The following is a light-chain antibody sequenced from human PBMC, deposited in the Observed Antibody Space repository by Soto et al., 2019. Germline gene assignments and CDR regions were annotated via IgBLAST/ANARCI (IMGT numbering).Light chain of an antibody. V-gene: IGLV1-40*01. J-gene: IGLJ2*01. CDR2: GNS. Sequence: QSVLTQPPSVSGAPGQRVTISCTGSSSNIGAGYDVHWYQQLPGTAPKLLIYGNSNRPSGVPDRFSGSKSGTSASLAITGLQAEDEADYFCSSFADSNDFFLVFGGGTKLTVL. CDR1: SSNIGAGYD. CDR3: SSFADSNDFFLV.